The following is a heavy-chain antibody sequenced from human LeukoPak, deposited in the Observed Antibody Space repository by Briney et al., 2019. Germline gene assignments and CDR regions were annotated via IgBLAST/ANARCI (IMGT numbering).Heavy chain of an antibody. V-gene: IGHV1-2*02. CDR2: INPNSGGT. CDR1: GYTFTGYH. D-gene: IGHD3-3*01. J-gene: IGHJ6*03. Sequence: GASVKVSCKASGYTFTGYHMHWVRQAPGQGPEWMGWINPNSGGTNYAQKFQGRVTMTRDTSISTAYMELSRLRSDDTAVYYCARDSIFGVVYYYYYYMDVWGKGTTVTVSS. CDR3: ARDSIFGVVYYYYYYMDV.